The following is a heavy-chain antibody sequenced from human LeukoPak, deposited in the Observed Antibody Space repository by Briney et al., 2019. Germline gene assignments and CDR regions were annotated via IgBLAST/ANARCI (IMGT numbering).Heavy chain of an antibody. D-gene: IGHD3-22*01. CDR2: IYYSGTT. V-gene: IGHV4-39*01. CDR3: AKQFHGSGYVDDL. J-gene: IGHJ5*02. CDR1: GGSISSSSYY. Sequence: SSETLSLTCSVSGGSISSSSYYWGWIRRPPGKGLEWIASIYYSGTTHYNPSLKSRVTMSVDTSKNQFSLKLSAVTAADTAVYYCAKQFHGSGYVDDLWGQGTLVTVSS.